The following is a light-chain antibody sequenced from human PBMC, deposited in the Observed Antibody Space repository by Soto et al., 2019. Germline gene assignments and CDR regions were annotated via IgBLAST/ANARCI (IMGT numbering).Light chain of an antibody. Sequence: EIVLTQSPGTLSLSPGERATLSCRASQSVGSTYLAWYQQKLGQAPRLLIYGASNRADGIPGKFSGSGSGTDFPLTISRLGPEDFAVYYCQQYDSLPYTFGRGTKLEIK. J-gene: IGKJ2*01. CDR2: GAS. CDR1: QSVGSTY. V-gene: IGKV3-20*01. CDR3: QQYDSLPYT.